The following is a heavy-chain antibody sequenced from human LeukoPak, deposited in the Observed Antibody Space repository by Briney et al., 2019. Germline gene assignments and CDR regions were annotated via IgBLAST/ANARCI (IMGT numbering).Heavy chain of an antibody. V-gene: IGHV4-61*02. J-gene: IGHJ3*02. CDR1: GGSISSGSYY. D-gene: IGHD3-9*01. CDR3: ARKTLRYFDWLPSDAFDI. Sequence: SETLSLTCTVSGGSISSGSYYWSWIRQPAGKGLEWIGRIYTSGSTNYNPSLKSRVTISVDTSKNQFSLKLSSVTAADTAVYYCARKTLRYFDWLPSDAFDIWGQGTMVTVSS. CDR2: IYTSGST.